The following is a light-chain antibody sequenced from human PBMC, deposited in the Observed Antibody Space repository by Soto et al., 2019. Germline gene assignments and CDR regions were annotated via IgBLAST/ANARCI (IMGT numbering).Light chain of an antibody. V-gene: IGLV4-69*01. Sequence: QPVLTQSPSASASLGASVKLTCTLSSGHSDYAIAWHQQQAEKGPRFLMKLNSDGSHTKGDGIPDRFSGSSSGAERYLTISSLQSEDEADYYCHTWGSGIWVFGGGTKLTVL. CDR3: HTWGSGIWV. CDR1: SGHSDYA. J-gene: IGLJ3*02. CDR2: LNSDGSH.